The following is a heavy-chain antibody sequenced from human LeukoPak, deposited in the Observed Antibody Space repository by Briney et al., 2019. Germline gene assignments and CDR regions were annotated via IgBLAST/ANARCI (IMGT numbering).Heavy chain of an antibody. V-gene: IGHV3-15*01. CDR2: IKTKTDGGTT. D-gene: IGHD4-23*01. J-gene: IGHJ4*02. CDR3: ANIFGGNSQRSDY. Sequence: GGSLRLSCAASGFTFSSAWMSWVRQAPGQGLEWLGRIKTKTDGGTTDYAAPVKGRFTISRDDSTDTLYLQMNSLKSDDTAVYYCANIFGGNSQRSDYWGQGTLVTVSS. CDR1: GFTFSSAW.